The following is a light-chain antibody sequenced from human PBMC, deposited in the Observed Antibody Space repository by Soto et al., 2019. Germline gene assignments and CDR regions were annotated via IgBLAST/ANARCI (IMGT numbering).Light chain of an antibody. CDR3: AAWDDSLNGVV. CDR2: GNN. CDR1: SSNIGSNS. Sequence: QSVLTQPPSASGTPGRRVTISCSGGSSNIGSNSVNWYQLLPGTAPKLLIYGNNQRPSGVPDRFSGSKSGTSASLAISGLRSDDDADYYCAAWDDSLNGVVFGGGTKLTVL. J-gene: IGLJ2*01. V-gene: IGLV1-44*01.